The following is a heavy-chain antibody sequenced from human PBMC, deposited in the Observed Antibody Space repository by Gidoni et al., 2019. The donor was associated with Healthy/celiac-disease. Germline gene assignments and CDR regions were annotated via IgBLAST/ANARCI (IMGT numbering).Heavy chain of an antibody. D-gene: IGHD3-3*01. V-gene: IGHV3-53*01. CDR3: ARERGGRYGFWSGYYTS. CDR2: IYSGVAT. J-gene: IGHJ4*02. CDR1: GFSVSNNY. Sequence: EVQLVESGGGLIQPGGSLRLSCAASGFSVSNNYMSWVRQAPGKGLEWVSVIYSGVATYYADSVKGRFTISRDNSKNTLYLQMNSLRDEYTAVYYCARERGGRYGFWSGYYTSWGQGTLVTVSS.